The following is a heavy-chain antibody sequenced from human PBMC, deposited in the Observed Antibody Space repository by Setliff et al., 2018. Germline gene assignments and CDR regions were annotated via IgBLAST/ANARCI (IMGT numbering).Heavy chain of an antibody. J-gene: IGHJ6*03. CDR2: ILFSGDT. D-gene: IGHD3-10*01. CDR1: GYSISSGFS. V-gene: IGHV4-38-2*02. CDR3: ARDNRARHYMDV. Sequence: PSETLSLTCAVSGYSISSGFSWVWIRQSPGKGLEWIGRILFSGDTYYNPSLNSRVTISADTSKNQFSLNLSSLTAADTAVYYCARDNRARHYMDVWGKGTTVTVSS.